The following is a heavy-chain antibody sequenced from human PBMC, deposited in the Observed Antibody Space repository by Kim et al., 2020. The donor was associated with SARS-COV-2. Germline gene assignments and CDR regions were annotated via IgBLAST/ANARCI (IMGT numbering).Heavy chain of an antibody. Sequence: GGSLRLSCAASGFTFSSYAMSWVRQAPGKVLEWVSAISGSGGSTYYADSVKGRFTISRDNSKNTLYLQMNSLRAEDTAVYYCAKRKGYCSGGSCYRVQSLVVVYCDYWGQGTLVTVSS. CDR2: ISGSGGST. J-gene: IGHJ4*02. D-gene: IGHD2-15*01. CDR1: GFTFSSYA. V-gene: IGHV3-23*01. CDR3: AKRKGYCSGGSCYRVQSLVVVYCDY.